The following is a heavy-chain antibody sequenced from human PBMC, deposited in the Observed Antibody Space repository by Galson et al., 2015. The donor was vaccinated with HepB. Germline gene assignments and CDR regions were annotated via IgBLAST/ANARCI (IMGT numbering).Heavy chain of an antibody. D-gene: IGHD3-22*01. CDR3: ARAPYYYDSPHDY. J-gene: IGHJ4*02. CDR2: INSDGSST. CDR1: GFTFSSYW. V-gene: IGHV3-74*01. Sequence: SLRLSCAASGFTFSSYWMHWVRQAPGKGLVWVSRINSDGSSTSYADSVKGRFTISRDNAKNTLYLQMNSLRAEDTAVYYCARAPYYYDSPHDYWGQGTLVTVSS.